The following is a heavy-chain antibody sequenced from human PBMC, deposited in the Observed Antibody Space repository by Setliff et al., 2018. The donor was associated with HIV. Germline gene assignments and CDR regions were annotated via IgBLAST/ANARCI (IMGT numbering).Heavy chain of an antibody. V-gene: IGHV4-39*07. J-gene: IGHJ4*02. Sequence: SETLSLTCSVSGGPISSNNYYWGWIRQPPGKGLEWIGSVYYSGSTYYNPSLKSRVTISMDTSKNQFSLKLNSVTAADTAVYYCAKDRSGSYRTFDYWGPGILVTVSS. D-gene: IGHD1-26*01. CDR1: GGPISSNNYY. CDR3: AKDRSGSYRTFDY. CDR2: VYYSGST.